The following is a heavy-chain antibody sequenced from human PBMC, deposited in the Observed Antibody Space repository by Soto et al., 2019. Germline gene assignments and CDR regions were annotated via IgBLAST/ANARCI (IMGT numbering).Heavy chain of an antibody. CDR2: ISNSGGST. Sequence: VGSLRLSCTASGFIFSTYAMNWVRQAPGKGLEWVSAISNSGGSTYYPESVRGRFTISRDNSINTLYLQMSSLRTEDTAVYYCAHPRGYGVFDAVDIWGQGTMVTVSS. CDR1: GFIFSTYA. CDR3: AHPRGYGVFDAVDI. D-gene: IGHD4-17*01. J-gene: IGHJ3*02. V-gene: IGHV3-23*01.